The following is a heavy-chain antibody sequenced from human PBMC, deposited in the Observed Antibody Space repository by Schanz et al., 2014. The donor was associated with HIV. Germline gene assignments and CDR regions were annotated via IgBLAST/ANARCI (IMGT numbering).Heavy chain of an antibody. CDR2: IGSGGGRT. J-gene: IGHJ4*02. CDR1: GFLFSSYG. Sequence: QVQLVESGEGVVQPGRSLRLSCAASGFLFSSYGMSWVRQAPGKGLEWVSLIGSGGGRTYYADSVKGRFTISRDNSKNTLYLQMNSLRAEDTAVYYCATGPGLVGAIDYWGQGTLVIVSS. V-gene: IGHV3-NL1*01. D-gene: IGHD1-26*01. CDR3: ATGPGLVGAIDY.